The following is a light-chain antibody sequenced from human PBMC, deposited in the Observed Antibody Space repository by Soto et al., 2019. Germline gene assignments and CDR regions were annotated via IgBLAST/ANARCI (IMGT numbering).Light chain of an antibody. CDR3: QESYSSLRT. CDR1: QTISSY. V-gene: IGKV1-39*01. J-gene: IGKJ1*01. Sequence: DIQMTQSPSSLSASVGDRVTITCRASQTISSYLNWYQQKPGKAPNLLIYAASSLRSGVPSKFSGSGSGTDFTLTISGLQAEDFASYYCQESYSSLRTFGQGTKV. CDR2: AAS.